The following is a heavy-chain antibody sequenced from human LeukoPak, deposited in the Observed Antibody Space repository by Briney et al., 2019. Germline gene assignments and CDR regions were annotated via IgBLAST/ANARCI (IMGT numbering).Heavy chain of an antibody. Sequence: GGSLRLSCEASGFSFSSYWMSWVRQAPGKGLEWVANIKEDGSEKYYVDSVKGRFTISRDNAKNSLYLQMNSLRAEDTAVYYCASMTFTIFGVVILGDYMDVWGKGTTVTVSS. V-gene: IGHV3-7*01. D-gene: IGHD3-3*01. J-gene: IGHJ6*03. CDR2: IKEDGSEK. CDR1: GFSFSSYW. CDR3: ASMTFTIFGVVILGDYMDV.